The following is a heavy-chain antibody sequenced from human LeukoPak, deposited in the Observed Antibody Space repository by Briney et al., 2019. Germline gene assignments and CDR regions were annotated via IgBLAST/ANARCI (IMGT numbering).Heavy chain of an antibody. CDR3: AKDREGGL. CDR2: IKEDGSEK. J-gene: IGHJ4*02. V-gene: IGHV3-7*01. D-gene: IGHD3-16*01. CDR1: GFTFSSYG. Sequence: GGSLRLSCAASGFTFSSYGMHWVRQAPGKGLECVANIKEDGSEKYYVDPVKGRFTTSRDNAKNSLYLQMNSLRAEDTAVYYCAKDREGGLWGQGTLVTVSS.